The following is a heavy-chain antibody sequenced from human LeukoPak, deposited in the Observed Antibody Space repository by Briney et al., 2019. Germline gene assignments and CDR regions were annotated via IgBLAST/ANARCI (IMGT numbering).Heavy chain of an antibody. D-gene: IGHD2-8*01. V-gene: IGHV4-59*01. CDR3: ARAVLATKSEHWFDS. CDR1: GVSISSFY. Sequence: SETLSLTCTVSGVSISSFYWSWIRQPPGKGLEWIGYIYYTGSTNYNSSLKSRVTISVDTSKNQFSLNLSSVTAADTAMYYCARAVLATKSEHWFDSWGQGTLVTVSS. J-gene: IGHJ5*01. CDR2: IYYTGST.